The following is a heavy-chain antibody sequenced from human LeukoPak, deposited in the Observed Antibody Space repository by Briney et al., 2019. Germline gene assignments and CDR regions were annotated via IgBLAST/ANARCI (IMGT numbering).Heavy chain of an antibody. D-gene: IGHD3-10*01. CDR3: ARGRYGSGSYFFDY. CDR1: GGSVSSYY. Sequence: SETLSLTCTVSGGSVSSYYWSWIRQPPGKGLEWIGYIYYSGSTNYNPSLKSRVTISVDTSKNQFSLKLTSVTAADAAVYYCARGRYGSGSYFFDYWGQGTLVTVSS. V-gene: IGHV4-59*02. J-gene: IGHJ4*01. CDR2: IYYSGST.